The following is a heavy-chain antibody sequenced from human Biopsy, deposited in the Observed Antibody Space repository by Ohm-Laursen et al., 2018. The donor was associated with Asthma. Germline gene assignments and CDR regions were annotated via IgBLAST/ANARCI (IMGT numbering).Heavy chain of an antibody. D-gene: IGHD3-9*01. Sequence: SETLSLTCTVSGVSISSDYWSWIRQPPGKGLEWIGHIYYSGSTNYQPSLKSRVTISVDTSKNQFSLKLRSVTAADAAVYYCARARAFRHDMTGPKTCLAVWGPGTTVIVSS. V-gene: IGHV4-59*01. CDR1: GVSISSDY. J-gene: IGHJ6*02. CDR3: ARARAFRHDMTGPKTCLAV. CDR2: IYYSGST.